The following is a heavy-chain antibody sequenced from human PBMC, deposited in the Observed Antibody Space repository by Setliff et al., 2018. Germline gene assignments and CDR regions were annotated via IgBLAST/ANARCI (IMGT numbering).Heavy chain of an antibody. CDR1: GYIFNTFG. Sequence: ASVKVSCKASGYIFNTFGINWMRRAPGQGLEWIGWISPYNGDTKYAQNLQGGVTLTTDTSTSTAYVEVRSLRSDDTAVYYCVRSSASQVVLAADFDFWGQGTPVTVSS. V-gene: IGHV1-18*01. CDR3: VRSSASQVVLAADFDF. D-gene: IGHD6-19*01. CDR2: ISPYNGDT. J-gene: IGHJ4*02.